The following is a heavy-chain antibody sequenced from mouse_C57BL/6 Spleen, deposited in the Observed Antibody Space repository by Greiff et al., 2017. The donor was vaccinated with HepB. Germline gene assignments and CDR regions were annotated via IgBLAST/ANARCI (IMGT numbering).Heavy chain of an antibody. CDR1: GFTFSDYG. D-gene: IGHD1-1*01. J-gene: IGHJ1*03. Sequence: EVKLVESGGGLVKPGGSLKLSCAASGFTFSDYGMHWVRQAPEKGLEWVAYISSGSSTIYYADTVKGRFTISRDNAKNTLFLQMTSLRSEDTAMYYCARHYYGYWYFDVWGTGTTVTVSS. CDR3: ARHYYGYWYFDV. CDR2: ISSGSSTI. V-gene: IGHV5-17*01.